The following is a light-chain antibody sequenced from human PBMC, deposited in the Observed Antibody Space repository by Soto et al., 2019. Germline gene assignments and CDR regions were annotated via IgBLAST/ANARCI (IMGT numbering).Light chain of an antibody. Sequence: DVVMTQSPLSLPVTLGQPASISCRSSQSLVYSDGNTYLNWFQQWPGQSPRRLIYKVSNRDSGVPDRFCGSGSGTDFTLKISRVEAEDVGVYYCRQGTPWPRTFGQGTKVEIK. CDR1: QSLVYSDGNTY. CDR3: RQGTPWPRT. CDR2: KVS. J-gene: IGKJ1*01. V-gene: IGKV2-30*01.